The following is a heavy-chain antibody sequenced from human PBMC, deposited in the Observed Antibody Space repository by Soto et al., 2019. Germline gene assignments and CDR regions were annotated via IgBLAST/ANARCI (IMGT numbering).Heavy chain of an antibody. Sequence: VQMVESGGGLVQPGGSLRLSCTVSGFTFSSSTMNWVRQAPGKGLEWVSYISRSGGTIYYADSVKGRFTISRDNAKNSLYLQMNSLRVEDTAVYYCAGPSFDYWGEGTLVTVSS. CDR2: ISRSGGTI. J-gene: IGHJ4*02. CDR3: AGPSFDY. V-gene: IGHV3-48*01. CDR1: GFTFSSST.